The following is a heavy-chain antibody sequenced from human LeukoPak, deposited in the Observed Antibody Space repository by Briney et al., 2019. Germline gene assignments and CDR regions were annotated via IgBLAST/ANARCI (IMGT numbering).Heavy chain of an antibody. J-gene: IGHJ4*02. CDR1: GFTVSSNY. Sequence: PGGSLRLSCAASGFTVSSNYMSWVRQAPGKGLEWVSVIYSGGSTYYADSVKGRFTISRDNSKNTLYLQMNSLRAEDTAVYYCARENYYDSSGYPPPDYWGQGTLVTVSS. CDR3: ARENYYDSSGYPPPDY. D-gene: IGHD3-22*01. V-gene: IGHV3-66*01. CDR2: IYSGGST.